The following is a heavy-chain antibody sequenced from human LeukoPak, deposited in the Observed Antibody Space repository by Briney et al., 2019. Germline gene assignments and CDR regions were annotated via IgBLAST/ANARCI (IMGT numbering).Heavy chain of an antibody. Sequence: PSETLSLTCTVSGGSISSYYWTWVRQPAGKGLEWIGRIYTSGSTNYSPSLKSRVTMSVDTSKNEFSLKLSSVTAADTAVYYCARLLDYWGQGTLVTVSS. J-gene: IGHJ4*02. CDR3: ARLLDY. V-gene: IGHV4-4*07. CDR1: GGSISSYY. CDR2: IYTSGST.